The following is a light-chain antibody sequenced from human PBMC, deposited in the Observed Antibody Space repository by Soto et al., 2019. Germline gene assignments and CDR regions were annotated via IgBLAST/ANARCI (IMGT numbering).Light chain of an antibody. J-gene: IGLJ2*01. CDR3: CSYAGSYTFGVV. Sequence: QSALTQPRSVSGSPGQSVTISCTGTSSDVGGYNYVSWYQQHPGKAPKLMIYDVTKRPSGVPDRFSGSKSGNTASLTISGLQAEVEADYYCCSYAGSYTFGVVFGGGTKVTVL. CDR2: DVT. CDR1: SSDVGGYNY. V-gene: IGLV2-11*01.